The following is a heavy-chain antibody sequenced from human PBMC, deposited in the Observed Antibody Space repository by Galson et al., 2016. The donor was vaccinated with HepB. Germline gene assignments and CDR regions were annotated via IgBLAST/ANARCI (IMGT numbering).Heavy chain of an antibody. Sequence: SVKVSCKASGYTFTNYAIHWVRQAPGQSLERMGWINAGNTNTKYSQKFQGRVTITRDTSASTAHMELSSLRSEDTAVYYCARDYNDILTGYWYYFDYWGQGTLVTVSS. CDR1: GYTFTNYA. CDR2: INAGNTNT. V-gene: IGHV1-3*01. J-gene: IGHJ4*02. D-gene: IGHD3-9*01. CDR3: ARDYNDILTGYWYYFDY.